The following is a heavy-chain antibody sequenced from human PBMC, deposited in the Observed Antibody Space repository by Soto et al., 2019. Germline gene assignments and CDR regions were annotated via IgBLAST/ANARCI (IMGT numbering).Heavy chain of an antibody. D-gene: IGHD2-2*01. CDR2: IYYSGST. Sequence: QLQLQESGPGLVKPSETLSLTCTVSGGSISSSSYYWGWIRQPPGKGLEWIGSIYYSGSTYYNPSLKSRVTISVDTSKNQFSLKLSSVTAADTAVYYCARQGYCSSTSCYLFDYWGQGTLVTVSS. CDR1: GGSISSSSYY. J-gene: IGHJ4*02. V-gene: IGHV4-39*01. CDR3: ARQGYCSSTSCYLFDY.